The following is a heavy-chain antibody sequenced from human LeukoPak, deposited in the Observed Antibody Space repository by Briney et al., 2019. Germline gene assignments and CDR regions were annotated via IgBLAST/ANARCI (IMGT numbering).Heavy chain of an antibody. CDR3: AKRPGYSSSWYYFDY. CDR2: ISGSGGST. V-gene: IGHV3-23*01. Sequence: GGSLRLSRAASGFTFTNYAMSWVRQAPGKGLEWVSAISGSGGSTYYADSVKGRFTISRDNSKNTLYLQMNSLRAEDTAIYYCAKRPGYSSSWYYFDYWGQGTLVTVSS. CDR1: GFTFTNYA. D-gene: IGHD6-13*01. J-gene: IGHJ4*02.